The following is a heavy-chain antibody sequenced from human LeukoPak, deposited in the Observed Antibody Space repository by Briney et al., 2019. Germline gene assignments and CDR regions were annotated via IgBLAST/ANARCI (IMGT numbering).Heavy chain of an antibody. CDR3: ARGEDDILTGSMYY. CDR1: GGSISSYY. V-gene: IGHV4-59*01. D-gene: IGHD3-9*01. J-gene: IGHJ4*02. CDR2: IYYSGST. Sequence: PSETLSLTCTVSGGSISSYYRSWIRQPPGKGLEWIGYIYYSGSTNYNPSLKSRVTISVDTSKNQFSLKLSSVTAADTAVYYCARGEDDILTGSMYYWGQGTLVTVSS.